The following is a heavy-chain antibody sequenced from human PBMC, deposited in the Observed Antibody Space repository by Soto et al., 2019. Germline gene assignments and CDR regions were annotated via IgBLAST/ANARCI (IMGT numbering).Heavy chain of an antibody. V-gene: IGHV3-48*01. D-gene: IGHD1-26*01. CDR3: VKGGKGNSRSRGTDY. CDR1: GFTFSSYS. J-gene: IGHJ4*02. Sequence: PGGSLRLSCAASGFTFSSYSMNWVRQAPGKGLEWVSYISSSSSTIYYADSVKGRFTISRDNAKNSLYLQMNSLRAEDTAVYYCVKGGKGNSRSRGTDYWGQGTLVTVSS. CDR2: ISSSSSTI.